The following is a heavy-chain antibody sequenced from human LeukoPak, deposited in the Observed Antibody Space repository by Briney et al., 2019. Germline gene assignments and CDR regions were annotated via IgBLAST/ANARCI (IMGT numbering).Heavy chain of an antibody. Sequence: HPGGSLRLSCAASGFTFSSYAISWVRQAPGKGLEWVSAISGSGGSTYYADSVKGRFTISREHSKNTLYLHMNSLRAEDTAVYYCAKACYNRFDYWGQGTLVTVSS. D-gene: IGHD5-24*01. CDR2: ISGSGGST. CDR3: AKACYNRFDY. CDR1: GFTFSSYA. J-gene: IGHJ4*02. V-gene: IGHV3-23*01.